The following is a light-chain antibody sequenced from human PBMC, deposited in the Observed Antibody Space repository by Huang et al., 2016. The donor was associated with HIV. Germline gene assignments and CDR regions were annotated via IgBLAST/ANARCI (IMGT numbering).Light chain of an antibody. J-gene: IGKJ4*01. CDR1: QNVSSN. CDR3: QQYNNWHLT. V-gene: IGKV3-15*01. Sequence: IVMTQTPATLPVSPGGRATLSCRASQNVSSNLAWYQQKPGQAPRLIIYGSTIRATGVPARCSGSGSGTDFTLTINSLQSEDFGIYYCQQYNNWHLTFGGGTKV. CDR2: GST.